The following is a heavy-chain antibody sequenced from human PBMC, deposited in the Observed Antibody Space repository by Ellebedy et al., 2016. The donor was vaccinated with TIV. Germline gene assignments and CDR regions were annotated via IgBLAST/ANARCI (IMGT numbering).Heavy chain of an antibody. Sequence: AASVKVSCKASGYIFTGFYMHWVRQAPGQGLEWMGWINPNSGSTKYAQKFQGWVTMTRDTSISTAYMELSRLKSDDTAVYYCASGGGSNPEREFDYWGQGTLVTVSS. D-gene: IGHD3-16*01. J-gene: IGHJ4*02. CDR3: ASGGGSNPEREFDY. V-gene: IGHV1-2*04. CDR1: GYIFTGFY. CDR2: INPNSGST.